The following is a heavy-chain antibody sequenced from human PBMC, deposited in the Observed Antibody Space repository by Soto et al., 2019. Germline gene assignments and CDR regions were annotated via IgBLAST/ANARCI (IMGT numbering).Heavy chain of an antibody. Sequence: SETQSLTYTVSGGSIGSYYWSWIRQPPGKGLEWIGYIYYSGSTNYNPSLKSRVTISVDTSKNQFSLKLSSVTAADTAVYYCARGYGDYDGLYFDLWGRGTLVTVSS. CDR3: ARGYGDYDGLYFDL. CDR2: IYYSGST. V-gene: IGHV4-59*01. J-gene: IGHJ2*01. D-gene: IGHD4-17*01. CDR1: GGSIGSYY.